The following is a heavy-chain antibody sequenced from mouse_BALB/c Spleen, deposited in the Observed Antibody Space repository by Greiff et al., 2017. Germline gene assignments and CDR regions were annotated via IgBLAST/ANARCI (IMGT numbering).Heavy chain of an antibody. D-gene: IGHD2-1*01. CDR1: GFTFTDYY. J-gene: IGHJ4*01. CDR3: ASLYGNYLYYAMDY. CDR2: IRNKANGYTT. Sequence: EVKLMESGGGLVQPGGSLSLSCATSGFTFTDYYMSWVRQPPGKALEWLGFIRNKANGYTTEYSASVKGRFTISRDNSQSILYLQMNTLRAEDSATYYCASLYGNYLYYAMDYWGQGTSVTVSS. V-gene: IGHV7-3*02.